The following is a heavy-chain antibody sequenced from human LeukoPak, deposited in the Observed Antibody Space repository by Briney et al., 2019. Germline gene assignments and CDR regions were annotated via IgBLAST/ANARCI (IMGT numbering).Heavy chain of an antibody. V-gene: IGHV4-39*01. CDR1: GGSISSSSYY. CDR2: IYYSGST. J-gene: IGHJ6*03. Sequence: SETLSLTCTVSGGSISSSSYYWGWIRQPPGKGLEWIGSIYYSGSTYYNPSLKSRVTISVDTSKNQFSLKLGSVTAADTAVYYCARLTLPTVGSVAQFRENYYYMDVWGKGTTVTVSS. CDR3: ARLTLPTVGSVAQFRENYYYMDV. D-gene: IGHD3-10*01.